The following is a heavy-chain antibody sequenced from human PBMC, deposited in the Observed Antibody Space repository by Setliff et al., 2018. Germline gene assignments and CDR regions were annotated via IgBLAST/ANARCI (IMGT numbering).Heavy chain of an antibody. J-gene: IGHJ4*02. CDR1: GFTFSSHW. Sequence: LSLSCAAAGFTFSSHWMHWVRQAPGKGLEWVAVMSLDETNKYYADSVKGRFTISRDNSKNTLYLQMNSLRVEDTAVYYCARSLVGATTGIDYWGQGTLVTVSS. CDR3: ARSLVGATTGIDY. D-gene: IGHD1-26*01. CDR2: MSLDETNK. V-gene: IGHV3-30-3*01.